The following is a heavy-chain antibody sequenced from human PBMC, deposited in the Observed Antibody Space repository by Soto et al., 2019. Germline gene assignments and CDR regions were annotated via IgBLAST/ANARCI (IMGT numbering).Heavy chain of an antibody. Sequence: PSETLSLTCTVSGGSISSYYGSWIRQPPGKGLEWIGYIYYSGSTNYNPSLKSRVTISVDTSKNQFSLELSSLRSEDTAVYYCARGGRAARLRFDPWGQGTLVTVSS. CDR1: GGSISSYY. CDR3: ARGGRAARLRFDP. D-gene: IGHD6-6*01. CDR2: IYYSGST. J-gene: IGHJ5*02. V-gene: IGHV4-59*01.